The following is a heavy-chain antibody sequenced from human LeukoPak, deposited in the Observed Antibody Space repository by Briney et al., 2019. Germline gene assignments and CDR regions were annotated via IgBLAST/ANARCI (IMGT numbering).Heavy chain of an antibody. V-gene: IGHV3-23*01. CDR1: GFTFSSYA. Sequence: GGSLRLSCAASGFTFSSYAMSWVRQAPGKGLEWVSSIIGSGSSAYYADSVKGRFTISRVNSKNTLYLQMNSLRAEDTAVYYCTSFLWFGESPRLNWGQGTLVTVSS. D-gene: IGHD3-10*01. CDR2: IIGSGSSA. J-gene: IGHJ4*02. CDR3: TSFLWFGESPRLN.